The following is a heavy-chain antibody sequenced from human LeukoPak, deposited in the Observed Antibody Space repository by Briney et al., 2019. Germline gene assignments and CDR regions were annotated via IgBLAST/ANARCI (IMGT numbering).Heavy chain of an antibody. CDR2: IYYSGST. V-gene: IGHV4-59*12. CDR3: ARGGGRYVAYSSSSYYFDY. CDR1: GGSIISYY. J-gene: IGHJ4*02. Sequence: PSETLSLTCTVSGGSIISYYWSWIRQPPGKGLEWIGYIYYSGSTNYNPSLKSRVTISVDTSKNQFSLKLSSVTAADTAVYYCARGGGRYVAYSSSSYYFDYWGQGTLVTVSS. D-gene: IGHD6-6*01.